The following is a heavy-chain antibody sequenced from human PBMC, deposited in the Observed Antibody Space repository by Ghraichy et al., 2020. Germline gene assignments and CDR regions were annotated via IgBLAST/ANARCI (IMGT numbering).Heavy chain of an antibody. CDR2: IWYDGSNK. CDR3: ARDRKGLRGKRGEDWFDP. Sequence: GGSLRLSCSASGFTFSSYGMHWVRQAPGKGLEWVAVIWYDGSNKYYADSVKGRFTISRDNSKNTLYLQMNSLRAEDTAVYYCARDRKGLRGKRGEDWFDPWGQGTLVTVSS. V-gene: IGHV3-33*01. J-gene: IGHJ5*02. D-gene: IGHD6-25*01. CDR1: GFTFSSYG.